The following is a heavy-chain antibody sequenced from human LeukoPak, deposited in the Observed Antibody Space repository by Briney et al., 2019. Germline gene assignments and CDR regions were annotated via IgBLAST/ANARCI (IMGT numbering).Heavy chain of an antibody. CDR1: GFTFSSYW. J-gene: IGHJ6*03. D-gene: IGHD3-10*01. Sequence: GGSLRLSCAASGFTFSSYWMHWVRQAPGKGLVWVSRINSDGSSTSYADSVKGRFTISRDNSKNTLYLQMNSLRAEDTSVYYCAKYQAPITMVRGVIIMPGDYYYYMDVWGKGTTVTISS. CDR3: AKYQAPITMVRGVIIMPGDYYYYMDV. CDR2: INSDGSST. V-gene: IGHV3-74*01.